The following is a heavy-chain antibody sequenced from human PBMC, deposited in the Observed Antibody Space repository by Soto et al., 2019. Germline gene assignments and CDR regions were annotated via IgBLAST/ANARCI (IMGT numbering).Heavy chain of an antibody. V-gene: IGHV3-21*01. Sequence: PGGSLRLSCAASEFTFSSYTMNWVRQAPGKGLEWVSSISSSSSYVYHADSVKGRFSISRDNAKNSLYMQMNSLRAEDTGVYYCASADSSSSYSYYRMDVWCTGTKGPVSS. CDR1: EFTFSSYT. J-gene: IGHJ6*04. CDR2: ISSSSSYV. CDR3: ASADSSSSYSYYRMDV. D-gene: IGHD2-15*01.